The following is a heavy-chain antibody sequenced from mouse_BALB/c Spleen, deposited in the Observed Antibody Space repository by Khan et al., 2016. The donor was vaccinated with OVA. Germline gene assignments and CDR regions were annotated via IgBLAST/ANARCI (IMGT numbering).Heavy chain of an antibody. CDR1: GYTFTSYV. V-gene: IGHV1S136*01. CDR3: ARNYRSAVYFDY. Sequence: VQLKESGPELVKPGASVKMSCKASGYTFTSYVIHWVKQKPGQGLEWIGYIYPYNDDTKYNEKFKGKATLTSDKSSSTAYMELNSLTSEDSADYCCARNYRSAVYFDYWGQGTTLTVSS. J-gene: IGHJ2*01. CDR2: IYPYNDDT. D-gene: IGHD2-14*01.